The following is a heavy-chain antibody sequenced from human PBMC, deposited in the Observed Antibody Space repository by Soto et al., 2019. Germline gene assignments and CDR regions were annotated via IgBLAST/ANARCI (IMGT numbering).Heavy chain of an antibody. Sequence: EVQLFESGGGLVEPGESLRLSCAASGFIFKDFAMSWVRQAPGKGLEWVSTITTSDDITYSADSVRGRFTISRDNSANTLFLQMSSLRGDDTATYYCTKGDSSGFLDPSRGYSTPDHRGQGTRFTFSS. V-gene: IGHV3-23*01. CDR3: TKGDSSGFLDPSRGYSTPDH. CDR2: ITTSDDIT. CDR1: GFIFKDFA. D-gene: IGHD3-22*01. J-gene: IGHJ5*02.